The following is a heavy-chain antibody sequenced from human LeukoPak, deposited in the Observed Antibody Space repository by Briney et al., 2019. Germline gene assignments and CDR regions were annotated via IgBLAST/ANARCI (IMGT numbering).Heavy chain of an antibody. D-gene: IGHD2-15*01. V-gene: IGHV3-20*01. J-gene: IGHJ6*02. CDR3: ARTSVDAYYGMDV. Sequence: GGSLRLSCAASGFTFDDYGMSWVRQAPGKGLEWVTGINWNGGSTGYADSVKGRFTISRDNAKNSLYLQMNSLRAEDTALYHCARTSVDAYYGMDVWGQGTTVTVSS. CDR1: GFTFDDYG. CDR2: INWNGGST.